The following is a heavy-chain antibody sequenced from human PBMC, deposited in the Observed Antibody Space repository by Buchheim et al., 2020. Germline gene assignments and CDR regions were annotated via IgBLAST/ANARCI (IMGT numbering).Heavy chain of an antibody. D-gene: IGHD3-3*01. CDR3: AREGATIFGVVTGYFDY. J-gene: IGHJ4*02. Sequence: EVQLVESGGGLVQPGGSLRLSCAASGFTFSSYEMNWVRQAPGKGLEWVSYISSSGSTIYYADSVKGRFTISRDNAKNALYLQMNSLRAEDTAVYYCAREGATIFGVVTGYFDYWGQGTL. V-gene: IGHV3-48*03. CDR1: GFTFSSYE. CDR2: ISSSGSTI.